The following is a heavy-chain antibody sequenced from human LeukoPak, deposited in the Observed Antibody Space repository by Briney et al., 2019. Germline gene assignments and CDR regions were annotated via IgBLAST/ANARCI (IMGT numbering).Heavy chain of an antibody. D-gene: IGHD6-13*01. CDR1: GFTFSSYD. CDR3: ARDYRAAAGTYGMDV. J-gene: IGHJ6*02. CDR2: IGTAGDT. Sequence: GGSLRLSCAASGFTFSSYDMHWVRQATGKGLEWVSAIGTAGDTYYPGSVKGRFTISRENAKNSLYLQMNSLRAGDTAVYYCARDYRAAAGTYGMDVWGQGTTVTVSS. V-gene: IGHV3-13*01.